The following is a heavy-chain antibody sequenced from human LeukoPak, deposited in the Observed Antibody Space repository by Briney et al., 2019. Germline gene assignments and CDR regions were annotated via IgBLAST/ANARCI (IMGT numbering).Heavy chain of an antibody. D-gene: IGHD6-13*01. V-gene: IGHV1-69*06. CDR2: IIPIFGTA. Sequence: ASVKVSCKASGRTFSSYAISWVRQAPGQGLEWMGGIIPIFGTANYAQKFQGRVTITADKSTSTAYMDLSSLRSEDTAVYYCATERRDRAAAAFDPWGQGTLVTVSS. CDR1: GRTFSSYA. CDR3: ATERRDRAAAAFDP. J-gene: IGHJ5*02.